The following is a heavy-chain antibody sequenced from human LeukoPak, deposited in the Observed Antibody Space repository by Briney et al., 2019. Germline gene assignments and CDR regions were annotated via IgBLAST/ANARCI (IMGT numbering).Heavy chain of an antibody. CDR3: AKEPQERVIFDY. Sequence: GGSLTLSCAASEFPFSSYAMSWLRQARGKVLEWGKVCSGGGGSTYYAESVKGGFTISGDNSTNRLYLKMKSLSDEDTAVYYCAKEPQERVIFDYWGQGSLVTVSS. D-gene: IGHD3-10*01. J-gene: IGHJ4*02. CDR2: CSGGGGST. CDR1: EFPFSSYA. V-gene: IGHV3-23*01.